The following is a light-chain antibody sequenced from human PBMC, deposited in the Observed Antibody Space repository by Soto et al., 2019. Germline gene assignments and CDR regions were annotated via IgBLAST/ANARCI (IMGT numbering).Light chain of an antibody. CDR1: QSVSNDF. V-gene: IGKV3-20*01. J-gene: IGKJ1*01. CDR3: QQYGSAPPRT. Sequence: EIVFRQSPGILSLCKGEGATLSCRAIQSVSNDFLAWYQQKPGQAPRLLIYGASTRATDVPDRFNGSGSGADFTLTISRLEPEDFAVYYCQQYGSAPPRTFGQGTKVDIK. CDR2: GAS.